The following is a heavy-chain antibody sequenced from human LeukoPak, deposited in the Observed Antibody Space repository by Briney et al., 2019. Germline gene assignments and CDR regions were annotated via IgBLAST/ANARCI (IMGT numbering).Heavy chain of an antibody. CDR2: ISAYNGNT. CDR1: GYTFTSYG. Sequence: ASVKVSCKASGYTFTSYGISWVRQAPGQGLEWMGWISAYNGNTNYAQKLQGRVTMTTDTSTSTAYMELRSLRSDDTAVYYCARCRGIRYYYDSSGYYPFDYWGQGTLVTVSS. J-gene: IGHJ4*02. D-gene: IGHD3-22*01. CDR3: ARCRGIRYYYDSSGYYPFDY. V-gene: IGHV1-18*01.